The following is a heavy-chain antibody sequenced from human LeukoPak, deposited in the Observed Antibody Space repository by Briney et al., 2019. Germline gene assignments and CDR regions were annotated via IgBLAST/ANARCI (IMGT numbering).Heavy chain of an antibody. CDR1: GGSISSGGYY. D-gene: IGHD3-10*01. CDR2: IYHSGST. Sequence: PSETLSLTCTVSGGSISSGGYYWSWIRQPPGKGLEWIGYIYHSGSTYYNPSLKSRVTISVDRSKNQFSLKLSSVTAADTAVYYCARGPPYGSRSDYFDYWGQGTLVTVSS. V-gene: IGHV4-30-2*01. J-gene: IGHJ4*02. CDR3: ARGPPYGSRSDYFDY.